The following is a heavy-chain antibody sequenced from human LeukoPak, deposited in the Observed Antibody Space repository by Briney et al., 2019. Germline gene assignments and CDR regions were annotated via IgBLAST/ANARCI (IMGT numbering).Heavy chain of an antibody. CDR2: ISAYNGNT. V-gene: IGHV1-18*01. CDR3: ARRGIPVYYYGMDV. J-gene: IGHJ6*02. D-gene: IGHD3-16*01. Sequence: ASVKVSCKASGYTFTSYGISWVRQAPGQGLEWMGWISAYNGNTNYAQKLQGRVTMTTDTSTSTAYMELRSLRSDDTAAYYCARRGIPVYYYGMDVWGQGTTVTVSS. CDR1: GYTFTSYG.